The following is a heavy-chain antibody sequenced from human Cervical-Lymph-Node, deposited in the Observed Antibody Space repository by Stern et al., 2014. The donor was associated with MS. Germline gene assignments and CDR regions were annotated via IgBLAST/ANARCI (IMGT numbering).Heavy chain of an antibody. CDR2: INPSGGTT. CDR1: GYTFTSYY. Sequence: QVQLVQSGAEVKKPGASVKVSCKESGYTFTSYYMHWVRQAPGQGLEWMGIINPSGGTTNHAQKFQGRVTMTRDTSTSTVYMELSSLRSEDTAVYYCAREKRDCSGGSCYSRDDYWGQGTLVTVSS. D-gene: IGHD2-15*01. J-gene: IGHJ4*02. CDR3: AREKRDCSGGSCYSRDDY. V-gene: IGHV1-46*03.